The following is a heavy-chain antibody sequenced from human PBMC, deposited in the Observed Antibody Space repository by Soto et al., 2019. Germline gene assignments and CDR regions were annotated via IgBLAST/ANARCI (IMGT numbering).Heavy chain of an antibody. CDR1: GGTFSSYA. J-gene: IGHJ6*02. V-gene: IGHV1-69*13. CDR2: IIPIFGTA. Sequence: SVKVSCKASGGTFSSYAISWVRQAPGQGPEWMGGIIPIFGTANYAQKFQGRVTITADESTSTAYMELSSLRSEDTAVYYCARERGSGSGSYTGMDVWGQGATVTVSS. CDR3: ARERGSGSGSYTGMDV. D-gene: IGHD3-10*01.